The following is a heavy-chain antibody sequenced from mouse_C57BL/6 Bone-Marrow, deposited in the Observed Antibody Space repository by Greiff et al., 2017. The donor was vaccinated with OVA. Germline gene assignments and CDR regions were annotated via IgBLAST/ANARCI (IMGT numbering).Heavy chain of an antibody. D-gene: IGHD1-1*01. V-gene: IGHV1-81*01. J-gene: IGHJ4*01. Sequence: QVQLQQSGAELARPGASVKLSCEASGYTFTSYGISWVKQRTGQGLEWIGEIYPRSGNTYYNEKFKGKATLTADKSSSTAYMELRSLTSEDSAVYFCARWYYGSSYAMDYWGQGTSVTVSS. CDR3: ARWYYGSSYAMDY. CDR2: IYPRSGNT. CDR1: GYTFTSYG.